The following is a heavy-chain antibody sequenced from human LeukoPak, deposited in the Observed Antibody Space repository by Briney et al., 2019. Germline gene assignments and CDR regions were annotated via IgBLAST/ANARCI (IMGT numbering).Heavy chain of an antibody. J-gene: IGHJ4*02. D-gene: IGHD1-26*01. Sequence: PGGSLRLSYAASGFTFSSYNMIWVRQAPGKGLEWVSYISPGSSTIYYADSLKGRFTISRDNAKNSLFLQMNSLRAEDTAVYYCARYDYSGSYLDNWGQGTLVTVSS. CDR3: ARYDYSGSYLDN. CDR1: GFTFSSYN. V-gene: IGHV3-48*01. CDR2: ISPGSSTI.